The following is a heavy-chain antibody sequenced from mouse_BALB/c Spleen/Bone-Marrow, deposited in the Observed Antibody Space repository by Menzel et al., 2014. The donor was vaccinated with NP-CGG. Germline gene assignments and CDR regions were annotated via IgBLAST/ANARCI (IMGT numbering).Heavy chain of an antibody. CDR1: GFTFSSFG. CDR2: ISSGSSTI. D-gene: IGHD4-1*01. CDR3: TRGRNRDDFDY. Sequence: QGVVSGGGLVQPGGSRKLSCAASGFTFSSFGMHWVRQAPEKGLEWVAYISSGSSTIYYAETVTGRFTISKDKPKNTLFMQMTSQTSEDTAMYYCTRGRNRDDFDYWGQGTTLTVTS. J-gene: IGHJ2*01. V-gene: IGHV5-17*02.